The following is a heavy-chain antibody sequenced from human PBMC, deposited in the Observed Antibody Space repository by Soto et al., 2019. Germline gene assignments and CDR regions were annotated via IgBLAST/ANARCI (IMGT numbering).Heavy chain of an antibody. CDR2: IYPGDSDT. D-gene: IGHD2-15*01. CDR3: ARLIRRDIVVVGAQVGLFDP. V-gene: IGHV5-51*01. Sequence: GASLKSSGEGSGYSSTDLCIGWVRQMPGKGLEWMGVIYPGDSDTRYSPSFQGQVTISADKSISTAYLQWSSLKASDTAMYYCARLIRRDIVVVGAQVGLFDPWGQGNLVTVSS. CDR1: GYSSTDLC. J-gene: IGHJ5*02.